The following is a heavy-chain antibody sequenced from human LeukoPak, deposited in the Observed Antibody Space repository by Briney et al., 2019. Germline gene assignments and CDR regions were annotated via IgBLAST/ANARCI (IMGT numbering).Heavy chain of an antibody. J-gene: IGHJ3*02. D-gene: IGHD3-10*01. Sequence: SGGSLRLSCAASGFTFSSYAMTWVRQAPGKGLEWVSVIYSSSITSYADSVKGRFTISRHNSKNTLYLQMNSLRADDTAVYYCARGRGAANDAFDIWGQGTMVTVSS. CDR3: ARGRGAANDAFDI. CDR2: IYSSSIT. V-gene: IGHV3-53*04. CDR1: GFTFSSYA.